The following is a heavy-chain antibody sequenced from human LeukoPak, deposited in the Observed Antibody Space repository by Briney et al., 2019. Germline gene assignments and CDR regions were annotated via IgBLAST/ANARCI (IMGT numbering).Heavy chain of an antibody. CDR3: AKDLFYSFDI. J-gene: IGHJ3*02. Sequence: GGSLRLSCAASGFTFFTYTMSWVRQTPGRRLEWVSAVSGSGDNTYYADSMKGRFTVSRDNSKNTLYLQMHSLRADDTALYRCAKDLFYSFDIWGQGTEVTVSS. CDR1: GFTFFTYT. V-gene: IGHV3-23*01. CDR2: VSGSGDNT. D-gene: IGHD2/OR15-2a*01.